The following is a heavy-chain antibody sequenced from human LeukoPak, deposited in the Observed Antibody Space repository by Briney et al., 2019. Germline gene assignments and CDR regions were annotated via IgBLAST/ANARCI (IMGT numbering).Heavy chain of an antibody. Sequence: GGSLRLSCAASGFTVSSNYMSWIRQAPGKGLEWVSYISSSGSTIYYADSVKGRFTISRDNAKNSLYLQMNSLRAEDTAVYYCARDGDYDTAVFDYWGQGTLVTVSS. CDR3: ARDGDYDTAVFDY. D-gene: IGHD4-17*01. V-gene: IGHV3-11*01. CDR2: ISSSGSTI. J-gene: IGHJ4*02. CDR1: GFTVSSNY.